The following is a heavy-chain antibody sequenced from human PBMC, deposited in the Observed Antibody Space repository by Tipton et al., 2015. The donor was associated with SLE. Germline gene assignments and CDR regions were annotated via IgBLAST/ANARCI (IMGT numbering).Heavy chain of an antibody. Sequence: TLSLTCTVSGGSISSGGYYWSWIRQHPGKDLEWIGYIYYSGSTYYNPSLKSRVTISVDTSKNQFSLKLSSVTAADTAVYYCARDPGAATGWFDPWGQGTLVTVSS. J-gene: IGHJ5*02. D-gene: IGHD1-26*01. CDR3: ARDPGAATGWFDP. V-gene: IGHV4-31*03. CDR2: IYYSGST. CDR1: GGSISSGGYY.